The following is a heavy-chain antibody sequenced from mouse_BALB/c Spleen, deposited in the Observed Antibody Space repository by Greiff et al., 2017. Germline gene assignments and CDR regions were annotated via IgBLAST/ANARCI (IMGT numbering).Heavy chain of an antibody. CDR1: GFSLTSYG. D-gene: IGHD1-1*01. CDR3: ARAGTTVVATDAMDY. Sequence: VQLQESGPGLVAPSQTLSITCTVSGFSLTSYGVHWVRQPPGKGLEWLGVIWAGGGTNYNSALMSRLSISKDNSKSQVFLKMNRLQTDDTAMYYGARAGTTVVATDAMDYWGQGTSVTVSS. V-gene: IGHV2-9*02. CDR2: IWAGGGT. J-gene: IGHJ4*01.